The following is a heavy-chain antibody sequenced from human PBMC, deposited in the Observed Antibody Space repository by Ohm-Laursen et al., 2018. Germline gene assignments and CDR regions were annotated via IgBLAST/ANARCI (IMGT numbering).Heavy chain of an antibody. Sequence: SLRLSCAASGFIVSNSYMSWVRQAPGKGLEWVASINEDGSEKYCVDSVKGRFTISRDNAKNSLYLQMNSLRAEDTAVYYCARGGSYPGYWGQGTLVTVSS. CDR2: INEDGSEK. CDR3: ARGGSYPGY. V-gene: IGHV3-7*01. CDR1: GFIVSNSY. D-gene: IGHD1-26*01. J-gene: IGHJ4*02.